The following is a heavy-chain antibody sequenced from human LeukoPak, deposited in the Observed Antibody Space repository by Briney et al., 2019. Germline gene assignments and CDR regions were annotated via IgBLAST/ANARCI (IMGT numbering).Heavy chain of an antibody. CDR3: ARDGLYYMDV. D-gene: IGHD3/OR15-3a*01. CDR2: ISGNSAHI. V-gene: IGHV3-21*01. CDR1: GFTFSSYS. Sequence: GGSLRLSCAASGFTFSSYSMNWVRQAPGKGLQWVSSISGNSAHILYADSVKGRFTISRDNAKNSLYLQMNSLRAEDTAVYYCARDGLYYMDVWGKGTTVTVSS. J-gene: IGHJ6*03.